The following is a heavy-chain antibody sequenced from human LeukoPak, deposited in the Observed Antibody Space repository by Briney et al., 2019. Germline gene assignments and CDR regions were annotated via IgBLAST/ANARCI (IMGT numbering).Heavy chain of an antibody. CDR1: GFTFSSFG. CDR2: IRYNGSNK. Sequence: GRSLRLSCAASGFTFSSFGMHWVRQAPGKGLEWVAAIRYNGSNKHYADSVKGRFTISRDNSKNTLYLQMDSLRAEDTAVYYCAKDLTQSWEPDFRGQGTLVTVSS. J-gene: IGHJ4*02. D-gene: IGHD1-26*01. CDR3: AKDLTQSWEPDF. V-gene: IGHV3-33*06.